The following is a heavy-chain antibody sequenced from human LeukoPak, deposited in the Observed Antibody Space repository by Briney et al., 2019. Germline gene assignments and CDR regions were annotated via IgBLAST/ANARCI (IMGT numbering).Heavy chain of an antibody. CDR3: ASGTRSSRKGLFDY. V-gene: IGHV1-69*13. Sequence: SVKVSCKASGGTFSSYAISWVRQAPGQGLEWMGGIIPIFGTANYAQKSQGRVTITADESTSTAYMELSNLRSEDTAVYYCASGTRSSRKGLFDYWGQGALVTVSS. CDR2: IIPIFGTA. D-gene: IGHD6-6*01. CDR1: GGTFSSYA. J-gene: IGHJ4*02.